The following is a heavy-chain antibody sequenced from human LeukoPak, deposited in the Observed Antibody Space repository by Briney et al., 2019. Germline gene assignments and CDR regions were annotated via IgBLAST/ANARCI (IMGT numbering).Heavy chain of an antibody. V-gene: IGHV3-9*01. J-gene: IGHJ4*02. Sequence: GGSLRLSCAASGFTFDDYAMHWVRQAPGKGLEWVSGISWNSGSIGYADSVKGRFTISRDNAKNSLYLQMNSLRAEDTAVYYCARGWAVAGPFDYWGQGTLVTVSS. CDR1: GFTFDDYA. CDR2: ISWNSGSI. D-gene: IGHD6-19*01. CDR3: ARGWAVAGPFDY.